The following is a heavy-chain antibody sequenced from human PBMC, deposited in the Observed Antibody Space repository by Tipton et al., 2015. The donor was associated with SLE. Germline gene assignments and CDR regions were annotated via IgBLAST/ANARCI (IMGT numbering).Heavy chain of an antibody. J-gene: IGHJ6*02. CDR3: AKIVSSYGGPGTV. Sequence: TLSLTCTVSGGSISSYYWSWIRQPPGKGLEWIGYIYTSGSTNYNPSLKSRVTISVDTSKNQFSLKLSSVTAADTAVYYCAKIVSSYGGPGTVWGQGTTVTVSS. CDR2: IYTSGST. CDR1: GGSISSYY. V-gene: IGHV4-4*09. D-gene: IGHD4-23*01.